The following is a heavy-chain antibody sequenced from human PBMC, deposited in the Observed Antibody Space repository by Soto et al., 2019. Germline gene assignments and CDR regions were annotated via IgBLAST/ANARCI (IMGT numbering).Heavy chain of an antibody. CDR2: IYHGGTT. V-gene: IGHV4-38-2*02. CDR3: ARVHVMVVAGSTFDY. CDR1: GDSISSGSY. J-gene: IGHJ4*03. Sequence: PSETLSITCTVSGDSISSGSYWGWIRQPPGEGPEWIASIYHGGTTFYNPSLKSRISISVDTSKNQFSLRLTSVTAADTATYYCARVHVMVVAGSTFDYWGRGTLDTVSS. D-gene: IGHD6-19*01.